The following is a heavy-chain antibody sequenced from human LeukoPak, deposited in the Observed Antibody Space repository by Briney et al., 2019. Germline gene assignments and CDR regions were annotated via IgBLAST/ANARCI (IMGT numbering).Heavy chain of an antibody. J-gene: IGHJ4*02. Sequence: PGGSLRLSCAASGFTFSSYWMSWVRQAPGKGLEWVANIKQDGSEKYYVDSVKGRFTISRDNAKNSLYLQMSSLRAEDTAVYYCVRLGELSDRGQYYFDYWGQGTLVTVSS. CDR3: VRLGELSDRGQYYFDY. CDR1: GFTFSSYW. D-gene: IGHD3-16*02. V-gene: IGHV3-7*01. CDR2: IKQDGSEK.